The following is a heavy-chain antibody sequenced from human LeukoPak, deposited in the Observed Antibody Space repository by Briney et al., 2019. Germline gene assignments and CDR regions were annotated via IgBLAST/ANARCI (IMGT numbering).Heavy chain of an antibody. CDR3: AKGHIAVAAPSDY. Sequence: GGSLRLSCAASGLTVSSNYMSWVRQAPGKGLEWVSAISGSGGSTYYADSVKGRFTISRDNSKNTLYLQMNSLRAEDTAVYYCAKGHIAVAAPSDYWGQGTLVTVSS. CDR2: ISGSGGST. D-gene: IGHD6-19*01. J-gene: IGHJ4*02. CDR1: GLTVSSNY. V-gene: IGHV3-23*01.